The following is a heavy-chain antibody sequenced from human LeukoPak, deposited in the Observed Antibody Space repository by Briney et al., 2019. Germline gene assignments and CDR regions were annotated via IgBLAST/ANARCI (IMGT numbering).Heavy chain of an antibody. CDR1: GFTFSSYA. Sequence: PGGSLRLSCAASGFTFSSYAMSWVRQAPGKGLECVSVVSATGDTTYYADSVKGRFTISRDKSKNTLYLQMNSLRAEDTAVYYCAKDLSSSWNYFDYWGQGTLVTVSS. V-gene: IGHV3-23*01. CDR2: VSATGDTT. CDR3: AKDLSSSWNYFDY. D-gene: IGHD6-13*01. J-gene: IGHJ4*02.